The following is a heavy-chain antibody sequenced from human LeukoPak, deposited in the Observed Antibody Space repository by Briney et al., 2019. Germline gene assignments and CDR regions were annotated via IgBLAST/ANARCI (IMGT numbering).Heavy chain of an antibody. D-gene: IGHD5-12*01. CDR3: ARGLVDIVATPYDAFDI. CDR1: GYTFTRYG. Sequence: ASVKVSCTTSGYTFTRYGISWVRQAPGQGLEWMGWISGYNGNTNYAQKLQGSITMSTDTSTSTAYMELRSLRSDDTAVYYCARGLVDIVATPYDAFDIWGQGTLVTVPS. V-gene: IGHV1-18*01. J-gene: IGHJ3*02. CDR2: ISGYNGNT.